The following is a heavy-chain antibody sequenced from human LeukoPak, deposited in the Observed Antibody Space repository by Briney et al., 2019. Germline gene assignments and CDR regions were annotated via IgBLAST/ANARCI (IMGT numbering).Heavy chain of an antibody. J-gene: IGHJ6*02. D-gene: IGHD3-9*01. V-gene: IGHV4-30-4*01. CDR2: IYYSGST. Sequence: SQTLSLTCTVSGGSISSGDYYWSWIRQPPGKGLEWIGYIYYSGSTYYNPSLKSRVTISVDTSKNQFSLKLSSVTAADTAVYYCARGATRYYDILTGYSPYYYCGMDVWGQGTTVTVSS. CDR3: ARGATRYYDILTGYSPYYYCGMDV. CDR1: GGSISSGDYY.